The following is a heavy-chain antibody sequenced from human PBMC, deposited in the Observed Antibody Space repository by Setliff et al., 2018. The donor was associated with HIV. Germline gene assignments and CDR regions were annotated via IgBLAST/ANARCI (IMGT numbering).Heavy chain of an antibody. Sequence: GESLKISCKGSRYSFTNYWIGWVRQMPGKGLEWMGIVYPGDSDTIYSPSFQGQVTISADKSITTAYLHWSSLKASDTAMYYCARAGDYLTAFFDYWGRGTLVTVSS. D-gene: IGHD3-9*01. V-gene: IGHV5-51*01. J-gene: IGHJ4*02. CDR1: RYSFTNYW. CDR2: VYPGDSDT. CDR3: ARAGDYLTAFFDY.